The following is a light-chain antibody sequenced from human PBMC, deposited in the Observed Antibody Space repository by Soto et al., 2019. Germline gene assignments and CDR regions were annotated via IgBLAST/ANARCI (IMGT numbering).Light chain of an antibody. V-gene: IGLV4-69*01. J-gene: IGLJ2*01. Sequence: QLVLTQSPSASASLGASVKLTCTLSSRHSSYAIAWHQQQPEKGPRYLMKLNSDGSHSKGDGIPDRFSGSSSGAERYLTISSLQSEDEAYYYCQTWGTGIVVFGGGTKLTVL. CDR3: QTWGTGIVV. CDR1: SRHSSYA. CDR2: LNSDGSH.